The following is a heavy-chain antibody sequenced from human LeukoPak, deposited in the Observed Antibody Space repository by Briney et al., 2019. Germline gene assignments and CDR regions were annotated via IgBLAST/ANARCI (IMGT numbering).Heavy chain of an antibody. CDR3: ARVNVTQHDYSNXYGMDV. Sequence: SETLSLTCAVYGGSFSGYYWSWIRQPPGKGLEWIGEINHSGSTNYNPSLKSRVTISVDTSKNQFSLKLSSVTAADTAVYYCARVNVTQHDYSNXYGMDVWGQGTTVTVSS. CDR1: GGSFSGYY. V-gene: IGHV4-34*01. J-gene: IGHJ6*02. CDR2: INHSGST. D-gene: IGHD4-4*01.